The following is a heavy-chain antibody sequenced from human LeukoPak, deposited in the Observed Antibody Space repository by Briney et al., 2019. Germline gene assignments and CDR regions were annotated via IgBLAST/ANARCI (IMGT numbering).Heavy chain of an antibody. CDR3: ARENGGGSWSYYNDY. CDR1: GGSISSSSYY. Sequence: SETLSLTCTVSGGSISSSSYYWGWSRQPPGRGVEWIGSIYYSGSTYYNPSHKSRVTISVDTSKNQFSLKLSSVSAADTAVYYCARENGGGSWSYYNDYWGQGTLVTVSS. J-gene: IGHJ4*02. V-gene: IGHV4-39*07. D-gene: IGHD3-10*01. CDR2: IYYSGST.